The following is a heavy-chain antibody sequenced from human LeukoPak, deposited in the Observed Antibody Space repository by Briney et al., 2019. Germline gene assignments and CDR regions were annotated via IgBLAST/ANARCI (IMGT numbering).Heavy chain of an antibody. J-gene: IGHJ5*02. Sequence: SVNVSFKASGGTFSSYAISWVRQAHGQGIELMGVIIPIFGTANYAQKFQGRVTITTDESTSTAYMELSSLRSEDTAVYYCARGNGYNSWGQGTLVTVSS. V-gene: IGHV1-69*05. CDR3: ARGNGYNS. CDR2: IIPIFGTA. D-gene: IGHD5-24*01. CDR1: GGTFSSYA.